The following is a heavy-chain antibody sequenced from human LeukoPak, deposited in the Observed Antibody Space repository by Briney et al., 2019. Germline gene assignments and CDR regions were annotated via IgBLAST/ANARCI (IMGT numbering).Heavy chain of an antibody. V-gene: IGHV3-74*01. CDR3: SRDVFSLGDS. D-gene: IGHD2/OR15-2a*01. J-gene: IGHJ4*02. Sequence: PGGSLRLSCAASGFTFSSYGMHWVRQTPGKGLVWVSHINRDGSLTNYADFEKGRFTISRDFAKSTLYLQMTRLGAEDTAVYYCSRDVFSLGDSWGQGTLVTVSS. CDR1: GFTFSSYG. CDR2: INRDGSLT.